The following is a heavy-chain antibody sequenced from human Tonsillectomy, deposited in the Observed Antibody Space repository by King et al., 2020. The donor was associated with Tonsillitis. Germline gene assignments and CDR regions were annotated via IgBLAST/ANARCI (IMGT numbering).Heavy chain of an antibody. CDR3: AKDYYYDSSGYDAFDI. J-gene: IGHJ3*02. CDR1: GFTFSSYG. CDR2: IRYDGSNK. V-gene: IGHV3-30*02. Sequence: VQLVESGGGVVQPGGSLRLSCAASGFTFSSYGMHWVRQAPGKGLEWVAFIRYDGSNKYYADSAKGRFTISRDNSKNTLYLQMNSLRAEDTAVYYCAKDYYYDSSGYDAFDIWGQGTMVTVSS. D-gene: IGHD3-22*01.